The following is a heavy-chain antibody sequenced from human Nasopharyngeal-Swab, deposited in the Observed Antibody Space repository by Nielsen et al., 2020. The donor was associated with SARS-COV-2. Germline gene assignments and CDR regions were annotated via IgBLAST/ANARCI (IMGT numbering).Heavy chain of an antibody. CDR1: GGSISSSSYY. V-gene: IGHV3-66*02. Sequence: ETLSLTCTVSGGSISSSSYYWGWVRQAPGKGLEWVSVIYSGGSTYYADSVKGRFTISRDNSKNTLYLQMNSLRAEDTAVYYCARGEADSNAYYQIDYWGQGTLVTVSS. CDR2: IYSGGST. J-gene: IGHJ4*02. D-gene: IGHD3-22*01. CDR3: ARGEADSNAYYQIDY.